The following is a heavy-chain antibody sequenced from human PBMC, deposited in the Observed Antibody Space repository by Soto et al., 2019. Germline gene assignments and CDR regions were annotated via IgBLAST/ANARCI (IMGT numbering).Heavy chain of an antibody. CDR3: ASIFPGYCSGGSCYPNWFDP. CDR1: GGSISSSSYY. Sequence: SETLSLTCTVSGGSISSSSYYWGWIRQPPGKGLEWIGSIYYSGSTYYNPSLKSRVTISVDTSKNQFSLKLSSVTAADTAVYYCASIFPGYCSGGSCYPNWFDPWGQGTLVTVSS. D-gene: IGHD2-15*01. J-gene: IGHJ5*02. CDR2: IYYSGST. V-gene: IGHV4-39*01.